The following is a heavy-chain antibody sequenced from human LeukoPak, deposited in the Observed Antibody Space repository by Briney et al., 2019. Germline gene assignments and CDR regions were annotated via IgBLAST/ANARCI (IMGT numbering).Heavy chain of an antibody. CDR3: ARGSPYDSSGNFDY. Sequence: PSETLSLTCTVSGGSISSYYWSWIRQPPGKGLEWIGYIYYSGCTNYNPSLKSRVTISVDTSKNQFSLKLSSVTAADTAVYYCARGSPYDSSGNFDYWGQGTLVTVSS. CDR1: GGSISSYY. J-gene: IGHJ4*02. CDR2: IYYSGCT. D-gene: IGHD3-22*01. V-gene: IGHV4-59*01.